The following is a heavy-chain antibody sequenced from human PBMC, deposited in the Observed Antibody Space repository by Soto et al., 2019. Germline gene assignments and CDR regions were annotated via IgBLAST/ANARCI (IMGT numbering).Heavy chain of an antibody. J-gene: IGHJ5*02. Sequence: QVQLVQSGPEVRKPGASMKVSCKASGDTFKRYGINWVRQAPGQGLEWVGWIDNQNGETKYAQALQGRVSLTTDTSTTTAYLELKNLKSDGTAIDYCTRVVVIGPSALPTVDPWGQGSLVTVSS. CDR1: GDTFKRYG. CDR3: TRVVVIGPSALPTVDP. V-gene: IGHV1-18*04. D-gene: IGHD2-21*02. CDR2: IDNQNGET.